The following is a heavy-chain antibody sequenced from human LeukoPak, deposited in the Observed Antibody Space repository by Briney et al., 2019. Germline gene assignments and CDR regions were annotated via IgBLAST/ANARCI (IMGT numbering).Heavy chain of an antibody. CDR1: GYTMNSGYY. J-gene: IGHJ5*02. CDR3: AKNGQSGFSFDP. V-gene: IGHV4-34*08. D-gene: IGHD3-3*01. CDR2: GSESGGT. Sequence: PSETLSLICNVSGYTMNSGYYWTWIRQTPGNGLEWIGEGSESGGTKFNPSLKSRVTISADTSKNQFSLKLNSVTAADTAVYYCAKNGQSGFSFDPWGQGTLVTVSS.